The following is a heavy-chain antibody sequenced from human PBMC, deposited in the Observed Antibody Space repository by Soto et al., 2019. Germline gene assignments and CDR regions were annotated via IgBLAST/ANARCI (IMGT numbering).Heavy chain of an antibody. J-gene: IGHJ5*02. V-gene: IGHV4-34*01. Sequence: TLSLTCAVYGGSFSGYYWSWIRQPPGKGLEWIGEINHSGSTNYNPSLKSRVTISVDTSKNQFSLKLSSVTAADTAVYYCARGVSWFDPWGQGTLVTVSS. CDR1: GGSFSGYY. D-gene: IGHD6-6*01. CDR2: INHSGST. CDR3: ARGVSWFDP.